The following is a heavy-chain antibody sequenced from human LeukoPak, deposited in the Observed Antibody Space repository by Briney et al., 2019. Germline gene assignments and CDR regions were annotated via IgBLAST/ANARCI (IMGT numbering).Heavy chain of an antibody. CDR2: IYYSGTT. Sequence: SETLSLTCTVPGGSISNYYWNWIRQPPGKGLELIGYIYYSGTTNYNPSLKSRVTISVDTSKNQFSLKLSSVTAADTAVYYCARGLTFGGVIVRNYYYYMDVWGKGTTVTVSS. CDR1: GGSISNYY. J-gene: IGHJ6*03. D-gene: IGHD3-16*02. V-gene: IGHV4-59*12. CDR3: ARGLTFGGVIVRNYYYYMDV.